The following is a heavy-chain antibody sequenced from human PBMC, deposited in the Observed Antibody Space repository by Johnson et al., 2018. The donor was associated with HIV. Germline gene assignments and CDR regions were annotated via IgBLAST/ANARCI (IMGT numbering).Heavy chain of an antibody. D-gene: IGHD3-22*01. CDR3: TTRVTVVISSSDAFDI. CDR1: GFIFSNAW. J-gene: IGHJ3*02. V-gene: IGHV3-15*01. Sequence: VQLVESGGGLVKPGGSLRLSCAVSGFIFSNAWMSWVRQAPGKGLEWVGRVKSKNDGGTTEYGAPVKGRFTISRDDSKNTLYLQMNSLKTEDTAVYYCTTRVTVVISSSDAFDIWGQGTMVTVSS. CDR2: VKSKNDGGTT.